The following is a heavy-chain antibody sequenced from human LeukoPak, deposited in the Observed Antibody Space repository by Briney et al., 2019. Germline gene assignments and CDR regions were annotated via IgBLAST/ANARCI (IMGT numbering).Heavy chain of an antibody. D-gene: IGHD3-10*01. CDR2: ISYDGSNK. J-gene: IGHJ6*02. Sequence: GRSLRLSCAASGFTFSSYAMHWVRQAPGKGLEWVAVISYDGSNKYYADSVKGRFTISRDNSKNTLYLQMNSLRAEDTAVCYCARDHDSRGSFPYYYYGMDVWGQGTTVTVSS. CDR1: GFTFSSYA. V-gene: IGHV3-30-3*01. CDR3: ARDHDSRGSFPYYYYGMDV.